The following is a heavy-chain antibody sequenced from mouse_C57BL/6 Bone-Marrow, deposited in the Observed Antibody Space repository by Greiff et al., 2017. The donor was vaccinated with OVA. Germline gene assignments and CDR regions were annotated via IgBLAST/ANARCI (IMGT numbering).Heavy chain of an antibody. V-gene: IGHV1-69*01. CDR2: IDPSDSYT. Sequence: VQLQQPGAELVMPGASVKLSCKASGYTFTSYWMHWVKQRPGQGLEWIGEIDPSDSYTNYNQKFKGKSTLTVDKSSSTAYMQLSSLTSEDSAVYYCARRGYYGSYAMDYWGQGTSVTVSS. J-gene: IGHJ4*01. CDR3: ARRGYYGSYAMDY. D-gene: IGHD1-1*01. CDR1: GYTFTSYW.